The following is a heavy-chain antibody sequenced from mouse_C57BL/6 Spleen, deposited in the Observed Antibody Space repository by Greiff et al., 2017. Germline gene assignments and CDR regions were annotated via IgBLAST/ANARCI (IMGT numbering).Heavy chain of an antibody. D-gene: IGHD2-4*01. J-gene: IGHJ1*03. V-gene: IGHV1-72*01. CDR3: ARDERLIYYDFDWYFDV. Sequence: QVQLQQPGAELVKPGASVKLSCKASGYTFTSYWMHWVKQRPGRGLEWIGRIDPNSGGTKYNEKFKSKATLTVDKPSSTAYMQLSSLTSEDSAVYYCARDERLIYYDFDWYFDVWGTGTTVTVSS. CDR1: GYTFTSYW. CDR2: IDPNSGGT.